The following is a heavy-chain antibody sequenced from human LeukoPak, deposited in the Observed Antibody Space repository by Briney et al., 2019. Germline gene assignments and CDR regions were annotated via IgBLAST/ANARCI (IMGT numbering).Heavy chain of an antibody. CDR1: GSSFTSYW. V-gene: IGHV5-51*01. CDR3: ATHYYYGWGSYDY. Sequence: KGGASLQISCKGSGSSFTSYWIGWVRQLPGKGLEWMGIIYPGDSDTRYSPSFQGQVTISADKSISTAYLQWSSLKASDTAMYYCATHYYYGWGSYDYWGQGTLVTVSS. D-gene: IGHD3-10*01. CDR2: IYPGDSDT. J-gene: IGHJ4*02.